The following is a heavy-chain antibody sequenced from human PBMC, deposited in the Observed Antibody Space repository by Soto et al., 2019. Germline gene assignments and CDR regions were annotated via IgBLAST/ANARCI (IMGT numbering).Heavy chain of an antibody. CDR2: IWFDGSNQ. J-gene: IGHJ4*02. CDR3: ARANTSPFDF. Sequence: GGSLRLSCGASGFIFRNYGMHWIRQAPGKGLEWLTIIWFDGSNQWYADSVKGRFIISRDDSKNMVYLQMNSLRVDDTATYYCARANTSPFDFWGRGTLVTVSS. CDR1: GFIFRNYG. V-gene: IGHV3-33*01.